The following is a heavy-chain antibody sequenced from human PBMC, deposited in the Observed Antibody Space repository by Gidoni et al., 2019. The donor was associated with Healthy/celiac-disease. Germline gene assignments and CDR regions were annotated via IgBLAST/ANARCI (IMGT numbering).Heavy chain of an antibody. CDR2: IYYSGST. CDR3: ARFGRRFSIERKYCSGGSCYYHYFDY. D-gene: IGHD2-15*01. Sequence: QVQLQESGPGLVKPSQTLSLTCTVSGGSISSGGYYWSWIRQHPGKGLEWIGYIYYSGSTYYNPSLKSRVTISVDTSKNQFSLKLSSVTAADTAVYYCARFGRRFSIERKYCSGGSCYYHYFDYWGQGTLVTVSS. J-gene: IGHJ4*02. CDR1: GGSISSGGYY. V-gene: IGHV4-31*03.